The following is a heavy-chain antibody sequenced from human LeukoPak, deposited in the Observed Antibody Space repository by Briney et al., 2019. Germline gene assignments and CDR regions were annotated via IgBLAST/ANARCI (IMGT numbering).Heavy chain of an antibody. V-gene: IGHV5-51*01. CDR3: ARLQLELPYYYYYYMDV. J-gene: IGHJ6*03. Sequence: GESLKISCKGSGYSFTSYWIGWVRQMPGKGLEWMGIIYPGDSDTRYSPSFQGQVTISADKSISTAYLQWSSLKASDTAMCYCARLQLELPYYYYYYMDVWGKGTTVTVSS. CDR2: IYPGDSDT. CDR1: GYSFTSYW. D-gene: IGHD1-1*01.